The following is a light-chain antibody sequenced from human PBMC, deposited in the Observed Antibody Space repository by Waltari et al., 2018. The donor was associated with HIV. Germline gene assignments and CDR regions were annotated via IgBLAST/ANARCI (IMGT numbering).Light chain of an antibody. V-gene: IGKV3-20*01. CDR3: QQYSTSLYT. CDR2: AAS. Sequence: EIVLTQSPGTLSLSPGERAILSCRASQSVSSYLAWYQQRPSQAPRRLIYAASTRATGIPDRFRGSGSRTDFTLTITSLQPEDFAVYYCQQYSTSLYTFGQGTKLE. J-gene: IGKJ2*01. CDR1: QSVSSY.